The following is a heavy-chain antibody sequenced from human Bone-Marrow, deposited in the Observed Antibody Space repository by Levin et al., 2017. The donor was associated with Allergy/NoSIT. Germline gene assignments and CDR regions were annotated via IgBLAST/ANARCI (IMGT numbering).Heavy chain of an antibody. V-gene: IGHV3-21*01. CDR3: ARNCGSGYSGSLGGSDAFDS. Sequence: GDSLKISCAASGFTFSSYSMNWVRQAPGKGLEWVSSISSSSSYIYYADSVKGRFTISRDNAKNSLYLQMNSLRAEDTAVYYCARNCGSGYSGSLGGSDAFDSWGQGTMVTVSS. CDR1: GFTFSSYS. D-gene: IGHD1-26*01. J-gene: IGHJ3*02. CDR2: ISSSSSYI.